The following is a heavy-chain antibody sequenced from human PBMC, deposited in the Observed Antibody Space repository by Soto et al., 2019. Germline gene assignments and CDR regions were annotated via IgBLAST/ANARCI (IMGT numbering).Heavy chain of an antibody. J-gene: IGHJ5*02. CDR2: IDYSGST. CDR1: GGFISSSSYY. D-gene: IGHD2-15*01. Sequence: QLQLQESGPGLVKPSETLSLTCTVSGGFISSSSYYWGWIRQPPGKGLEWIGSIDYSGSTYYNPSIKSRVTISVDTSKNQYSLKLSSVTAADTAVYYCARHLTSSPIVVVVAATFDWFDPWGQGTLVTVSS. V-gene: IGHV4-39*01. CDR3: ARHLTSSPIVVVVAATFDWFDP.